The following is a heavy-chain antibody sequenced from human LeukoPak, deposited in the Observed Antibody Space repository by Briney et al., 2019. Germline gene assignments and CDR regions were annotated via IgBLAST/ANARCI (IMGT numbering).Heavy chain of an antibody. CDR1: GFTFINYA. V-gene: IGHV3-23*01. CDR3: AKALAEAASGWGFDP. Sequence: GGSLRLSCAASGFTFINYAMAWVRQAPGKGLEWVSAISGSGGSTYYADSVKGRFTISRDNSKNTLYLQMNSLRAEDTAVYYCAKALAEAASGWGFDPWGQGTLVTVSS. J-gene: IGHJ5*02. CDR2: ISGSGGST. D-gene: IGHD6-13*01.